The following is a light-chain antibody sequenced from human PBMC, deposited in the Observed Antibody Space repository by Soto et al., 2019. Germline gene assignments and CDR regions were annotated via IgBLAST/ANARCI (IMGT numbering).Light chain of an antibody. CDR1: QAIRNY. J-gene: IGKJ4*01. Sequence: DIQMTQSPSSLSASVGDRVTITCQASQAIRNYLNWYQQRPGTAPKLLIYGGSTLETGVPSRFSGRGSAADFTLTISSLQPEDIATYYCQQYDTLPPTFGGGTKVGIK. V-gene: IGKV1-33*01. CDR3: QQYDTLPPT. CDR2: GGS.